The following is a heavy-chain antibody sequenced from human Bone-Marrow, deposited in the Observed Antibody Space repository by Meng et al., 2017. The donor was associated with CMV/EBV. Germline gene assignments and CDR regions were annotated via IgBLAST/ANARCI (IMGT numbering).Heavy chain of an antibody. V-gene: IGHV3-30*04. CDR2: ISYDGSNK. D-gene: IGHD3-3*01. J-gene: IGHJ5*01. Sequence: GGSLRLSCAASGFTFSSYAMHWVRQAPGKGLEWVAVISYDGSNKYYADSVKGRFTISRDNSKNTLYLQMNSLRAEDTAVHYCAKDRKDDFWSGYGPNWFDSWGQGTRVTVSS. CDR1: GFTFSSYA. CDR3: AKDRKDDFWSGYGPNWFDS.